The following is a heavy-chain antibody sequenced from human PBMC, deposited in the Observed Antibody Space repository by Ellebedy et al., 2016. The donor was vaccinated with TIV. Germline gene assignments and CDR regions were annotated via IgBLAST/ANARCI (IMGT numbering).Heavy chain of an antibody. Sequence: GESLKISXAASGFTFSTYWMHWVRRVPGKGLEWVSGINWDSTTMGYAESVNGRFTISRDNAKNSLFLQMNSLRAEDTAVYYCARDRGWSTFDYWGQGALVTVSS. CDR2: INWDSTTM. CDR3: ARDRGWSTFDY. J-gene: IGHJ4*02. CDR1: GFTFSTYW. D-gene: IGHD6-19*01. V-gene: IGHV3-74*01.